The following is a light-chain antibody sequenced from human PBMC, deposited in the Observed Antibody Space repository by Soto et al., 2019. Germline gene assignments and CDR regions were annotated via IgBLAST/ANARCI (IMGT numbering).Light chain of an antibody. J-gene: IGLJ1*01. Sequence: QSALAQPPSASGSPGQSVAISCTGTSSDVGAYNSVAWYQHNPGKAPKLMIYDVSNRPSGVSSRFSGSKSANTASLSISGLQADDEADYYCSSYTSSSTLVFGTGTKVTVL. CDR1: SSDVGAYNS. CDR3: SSYTSSSTLV. CDR2: DVS. V-gene: IGLV2-14*01.